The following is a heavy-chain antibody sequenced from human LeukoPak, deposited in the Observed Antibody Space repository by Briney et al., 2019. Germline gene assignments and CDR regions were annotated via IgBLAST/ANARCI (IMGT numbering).Heavy chain of an antibody. CDR2: ISAYNGNT. CDR1: GYTFTSYG. CDR3: ARGRTEILQRGFDY. J-gene: IGHJ4*02. Sequence: ASVKVSCKASGYTFTSYGISWVRQAPGQGLEWMGWISAYNGNTNYAQKFQGRVTITADKSTSTAYMELSSLRSEDTAVYYCARGRTEILQRGFDYWGQGTLVTVSS. D-gene: IGHD5-24*01. V-gene: IGHV1-18*01.